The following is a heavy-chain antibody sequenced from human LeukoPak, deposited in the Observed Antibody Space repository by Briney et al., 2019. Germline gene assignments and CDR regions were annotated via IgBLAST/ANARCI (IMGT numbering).Heavy chain of an antibody. CDR2: ISGSGDGR. CDR1: GFTLGDYA. J-gene: IGHJ4*02. CDR3: AKVLGTYYFAY. V-gene: IGHV3-23*01. Sequence: PGGSLRLSCTTSGFTLGDYAMSWVRQAPGKGLEWISGISGSGDGRYYADSVKGRFTTSRDNSENTLYLQMNSLRAEDTAVYHCAKVLGTYYFAYWGQGTLVTVSS.